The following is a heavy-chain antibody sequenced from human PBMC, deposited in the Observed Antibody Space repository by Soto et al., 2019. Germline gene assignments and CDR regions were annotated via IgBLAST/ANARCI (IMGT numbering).Heavy chain of an antibody. CDR2: ISGSGGST. D-gene: IGHD4-17*01. CDR3: AKDVSYGDPSIDY. J-gene: IGHJ4*02. V-gene: IGHV3-23*01. Sequence: HLGGSLRLSCAASGFTFSSYAMSWVRQAPGKGLEWVSAISGSGGSTYYADSVKGRFTISRDNSKNTLYLQMNGLRAEDTAVYYCAKDVSYGDPSIDYWGQGTLVTVSS. CDR1: GFTFSSYA.